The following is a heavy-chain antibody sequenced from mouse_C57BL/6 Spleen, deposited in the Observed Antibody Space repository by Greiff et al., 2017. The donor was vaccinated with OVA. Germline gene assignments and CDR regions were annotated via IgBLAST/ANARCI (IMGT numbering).Heavy chain of an antibody. CDR3: ARSDYEDY. J-gene: IGHJ2*01. D-gene: IGHD2-4*01. Sequence: EVMLQQSGPELVKPGASVKISCKASGYTFTDYYMNWVKQSHGKSLEWIGDINPNNGGTSYNQKFKGKATLTVDKSSSTAYMELRSLTSEDSAVYYCARSDYEDYWGQGTTLTVSS. CDR2: INPNNGGT. V-gene: IGHV1-26*01. CDR1: GYTFTDYY.